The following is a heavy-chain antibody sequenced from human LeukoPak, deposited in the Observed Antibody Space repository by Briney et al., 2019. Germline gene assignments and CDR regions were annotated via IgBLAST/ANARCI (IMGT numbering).Heavy chain of an antibody. V-gene: IGHV1-2*02. CDR1: GYTFTSYA. CDR3: ASSGYSSSWFWGDYYYYYMDV. D-gene: IGHD6-13*01. J-gene: IGHJ6*03. CDR2: INPNSGGT. Sequence: ASVKVSCKASGYTFTSYAMNWVRQAPGQGLEWMGWINPNSGGTNYAQKFQGRVTMTRDTSISTAYMELSRLRSDDTAVYYCASSGYSSSWFWGDYYYYYMDVWGKGTTVTVSS.